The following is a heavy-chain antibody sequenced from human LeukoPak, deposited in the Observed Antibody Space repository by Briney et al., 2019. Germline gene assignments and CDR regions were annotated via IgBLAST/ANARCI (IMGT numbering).Heavy chain of an antibody. J-gene: IGHJ4*02. CDR3: ARHVDSSGPNFDY. V-gene: IGHV4-59*08. D-gene: IGHD3-22*01. Sequence: IGYIYYSASTYYNPSLKSRVTISVDTSKNQFSLKLSSVTAADTAVYYCARHVDSSGPNFDYWGQGTLVTVSS. CDR2: IYYSAST.